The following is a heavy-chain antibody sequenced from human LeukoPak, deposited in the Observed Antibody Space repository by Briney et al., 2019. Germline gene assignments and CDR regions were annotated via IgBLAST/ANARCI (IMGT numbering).Heavy chain of an antibody. V-gene: IGHV4-30-2*01. CDR1: GGSISSGGYS. CDR3: ARLWEPTYYYYYYGMDV. Sequence: SETLSLTCAVSGGSISSGGYSWSWIRQPPGKGLEWIGYIYHSGSTYYNPSLKSRVTISVDRSKNQFSLKLSSVTAADTALYYCARLWEPTYYYYYYGMDVWGQGTTVTVSS. J-gene: IGHJ6*02. D-gene: IGHD1-26*01. CDR2: IYHSGST.